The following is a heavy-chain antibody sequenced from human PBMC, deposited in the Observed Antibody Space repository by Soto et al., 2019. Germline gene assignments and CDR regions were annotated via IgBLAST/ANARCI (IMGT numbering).Heavy chain of an antibody. CDR3: TTLTELQHYPGLDY. J-gene: IGHJ4*01. CDR2: IRSKTDSYAT. D-gene: IGHD1-20*01. V-gene: IGHV3-73*02. CDR1: GFTFSGSL. Sequence: EVQLVESGGGLVQPGGSLKLSCAASGFTFSGSLMHWVRKASGKGLEWVGRIRSKTDSYATAYAASVTGRFTISRDDSKNTAYLQMNSLNTEDTAVYYYTTLTELQHYPGLDYWGHSFPVTVS.